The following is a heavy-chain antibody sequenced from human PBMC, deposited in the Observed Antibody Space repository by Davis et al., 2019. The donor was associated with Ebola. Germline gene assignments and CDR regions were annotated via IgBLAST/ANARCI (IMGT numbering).Heavy chain of an antibody. D-gene: IGHD1-26*01. CDR1: GYTFTSYD. J-gene: IGHJ3*02. Sequence: ASVKVSCKTSGYTFTSYDIYWVRQATGQGLEWMGWMNPNSGNTAYAQKLQGRVTMTTDTSTGTAYMELRRLRSDDMAVYYCARTSIVGTTTTASDIWGQGTMVTVSS. V-gene: IGHV1-8*01. CDR3: ARTSIVGTTTTASDI. CDR2: MNPNSGNT.